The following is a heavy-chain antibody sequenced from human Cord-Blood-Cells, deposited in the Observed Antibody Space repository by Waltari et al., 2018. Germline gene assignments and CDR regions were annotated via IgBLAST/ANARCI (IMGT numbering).Heavy chain of an antibody. J-gene: IGHJ6*03. V-gene: IGHV4-38-2*02. CDR1: GYSIRSGYY. CDR2: IYHSGST. Sequence: QVQLQEEGPGLVKPSETLYLTCTVPGYSIRSGYYWGWIRQPTGKGLEGIGSIYHSGSTYNNPSLKSRVTISVDTSKNQFSLKLSSVTAADTAVYYCARGNYMDVWGKGTTVTVSS. CDR3: ARGNYMDV.